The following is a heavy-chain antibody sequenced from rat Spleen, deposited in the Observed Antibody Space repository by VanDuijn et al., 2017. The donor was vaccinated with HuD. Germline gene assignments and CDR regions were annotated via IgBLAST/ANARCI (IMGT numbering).Heavy chain of an antibody. CDR1: GYSITSNY. D-gene: IGHD1-1*01. CDR3: VRYEDYGGWYFDF. CDR2: ISYSGST. Sequence: EVQLQESGPGLVKPSQSLSLTCSVTGYSITSNYWGWIRKFPGNKMEWIGHISYSGSTSYNPSLKSRISLTRDTSRNQFFLQLNSVTTEDSATYYCVRYEDYGGWYFDFWGPGTMVTVSS. J-gene: IGHJ1*01. V-gene: IGHV3-1*01.